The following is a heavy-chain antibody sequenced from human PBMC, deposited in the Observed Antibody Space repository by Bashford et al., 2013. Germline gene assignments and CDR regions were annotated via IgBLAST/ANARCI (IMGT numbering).Heavy chain of an antibody. CDR3: ARQILRYSGSYQPYYYYGMDV. Sequence: ESLKISCKGSGYSFTSYWIGWVRQMPGKGLEWMGIIYPGDSDTRYSPSFQGQVTISADKSISTAYLQWSSLKASDTAMYYCARQILRYSGSYQPYYYYGMDVWGQGTTVTVSS. V-gene: IGHV5-51*01. J-gene: IGHJ6*02. CDR2: IYPGDSDT. D-gene: IGHD1-26*01. CDR1: GYSFTSYW.